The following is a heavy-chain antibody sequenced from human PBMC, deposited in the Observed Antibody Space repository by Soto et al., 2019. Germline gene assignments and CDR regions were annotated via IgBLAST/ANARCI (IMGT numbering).Heavy chain of an antibody. D-gene: IGHD2-15*01. V-gene: IGHV3-30-3*01. CDR3: ARGGAWTPEGLGY. CDR2: ISSDVVNY. J-gene: IGHJ4*02. CDR1: GFTFSSFA. Sequence: QVQLVESGGGVVQPGRSLRLSCATSGFTFSSFAMHWVRQAPGKGLEWLAVISSDVVNYYYAESVKGRFTISRDNSKNTLYRQMNSLGNEDTAVYYCARGGAWTPEGLGYWGQGTLVTVSS.